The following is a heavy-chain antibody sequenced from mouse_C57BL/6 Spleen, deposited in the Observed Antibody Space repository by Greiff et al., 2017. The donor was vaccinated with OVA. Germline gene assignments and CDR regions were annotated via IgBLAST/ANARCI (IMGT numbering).Heavy chain of an antibody. CDR2: IDPETGGT. J-gene: IGHJ2*01. V-gene: IGHV1-15*01. CDR1: GYTFTDYE. CDR3: TRGGLLRYAYDY. D-gene: IGHD1-1*01. Sequence: QVQLKESGAELVRPGASVTLSCKASGYTFTDYEMHWVKQTPVHGLEWIGAIDPETGGTAYNQKFKGKAILTADKSSSTAYMELRSLTCEDSAVYYCTRGGLLRYAYDYWGQGTTLTVSS.